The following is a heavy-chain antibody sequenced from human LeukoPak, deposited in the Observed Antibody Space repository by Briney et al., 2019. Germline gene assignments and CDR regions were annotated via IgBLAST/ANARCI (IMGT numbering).Heavy chain of an antibody. J-gene: IGHJ3*02. CDR3: ARAPSTKMGNDAFDN. CDR1: GGSISSGGYY. D-gene: IGHD7-27*01. V-gene: IGHV4-30-2*01. CDR2: IYHSGST. Sequence: SETLSLTCTVSGGSISSGGYYWSWIRQPPGKGLEWIGYIYHSGSTYYNPSLKSRVTISVDRSKNQFSLKLSSVTAADTAVYYCARAPSTKMGNDAFDNWGQGTMVTVSS.